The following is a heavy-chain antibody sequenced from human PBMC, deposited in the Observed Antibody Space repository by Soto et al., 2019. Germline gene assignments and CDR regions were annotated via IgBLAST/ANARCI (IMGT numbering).Heavy chain of an antibody. CDR3: ARVRSGQLGSWYFDY. J-gene: IGHJ4*02. V-gene: IGHV4-59*01. CDR1: GGSISSYY. D-gene: IGHD6-6*01. Sequence: PSETLSLTCTVSGGSISSYYWSWIRQPPGKGLEWIGYIYYSGSTNYNPSLKSRVTISVDTSKNQFSLKLSSVTAADTAVYYCARVRSGQLGSWYFDYWGQGTLVTVSS. CDR2: IYYSGST.